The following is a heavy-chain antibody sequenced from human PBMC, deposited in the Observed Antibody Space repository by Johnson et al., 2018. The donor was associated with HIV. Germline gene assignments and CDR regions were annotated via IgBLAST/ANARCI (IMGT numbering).Heavy chain of an antibody. CDR1: GFSVSSKY. V-gene: IGHV3-66*01. CDR2: IYSGGST. Sequence: VQLVESGGGLVQPGRSLRLSCIPSGFSVSSKYMSWVRQAPGKGLEWVSVIYSGGSTFYADSVKGRFTISRDNSGNTLYLQMDSLRVEDTAVYYCASTRLGAFDIWGQGTMVTVSS. CDR3: ASTRLGAFDI. J-gene: IGHJ3*02. D-gene: IGHD6-6*01.